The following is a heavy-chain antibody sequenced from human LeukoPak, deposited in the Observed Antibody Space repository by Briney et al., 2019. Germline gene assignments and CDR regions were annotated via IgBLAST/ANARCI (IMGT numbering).Heavy chain of an antibody. D-gene: IGHD4-23*01. Sequence: GRSLRLSCAASGFSFSSYGMHWVRQAPGQGLEWVAVIYLDGSNKYYADSVKGRFTISRDNSKNMLYLQLNSLRAEDTAVYYCARANGGNSGLTDYWGQGTLVT. J-gene: IGHJ4*02. V-gene: IGHV3-33*01. CDR2: IYLDGSNK. CDR3: ARANGGNSGLTDY. CDR1: GFSFSSYG.